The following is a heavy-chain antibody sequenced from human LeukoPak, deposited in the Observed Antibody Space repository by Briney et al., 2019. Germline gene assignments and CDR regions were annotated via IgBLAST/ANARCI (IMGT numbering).Heavy chain of an antibody. CDR3: ARDTGDTYNWFDP. V-gene: IGHV1-2*02. CDR1: GYTFTSYG. Sequence: GASVKVSCKASGYTFTSYGISWVRQAPGQGLEWMGWINPNSGGTNYAQRFQGRVTMTRDTSISTAYMELSRLRSDDTAVYYCARDTGDTYNWFDPWGQGTLVTVSS. D-gene: IGHD3-16*01. CDR2: INPNSGGT. J-gene: IGHJ5*02.